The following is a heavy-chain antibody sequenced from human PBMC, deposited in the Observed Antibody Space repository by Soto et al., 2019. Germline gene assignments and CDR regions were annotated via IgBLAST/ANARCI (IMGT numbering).Heavy chain of an antibody. CDR1: GGSISSGDYY. CDR2: IYYSGST. Sequence: PSETLSLTCTVSGGSISSGDYYWSWIRQPPGKGLEWIGYIYYSGSTYYNPSLKSRVTISVDTSKNQFSLKLSSVTAADTAVYYCAKGGPSSQWFDPWGLGTLVTVSS. D-gene: IGHD6-13*01. J-gene: IGHJ5*02. CDR3: AKGGPSSQWFDP. V-gene: IGHV4-30-4*01.